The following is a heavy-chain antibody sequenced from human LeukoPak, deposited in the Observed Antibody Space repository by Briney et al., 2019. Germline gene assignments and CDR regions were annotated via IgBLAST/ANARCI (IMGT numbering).Heavy chain of an antibody. CDR1: GFTFSSYA. D-gene: IGHD3-22*01. Sequence: GGSLRLSCAASGFTFSSYAMSWVRQAPGKGLEWVSGISTSGGSSSYADSVKGRFTISRDNPRNTLYMQMNSLRAEDTALYYCAIMHPYYDGSGYWVQWGQGTLVNVSS. CDR3: AIMHPYYDGSGYWVQ. J-gene: IGHJ4*02. CDR2: ISTSGGSS. V-gene: IGHV3-23*01.